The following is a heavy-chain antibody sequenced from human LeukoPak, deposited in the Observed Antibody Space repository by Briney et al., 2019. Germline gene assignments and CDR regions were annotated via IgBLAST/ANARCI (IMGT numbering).Heavy chain of an antibody. CDR1: GGPIIASY. Sequence: SETLSLTCAVSGGPIIASYWSWIRQPPGKGLEWIGYTHYSGTGNYNPSLKSRVTISIDTSKNRFSLRLTSETAADTAVYYCARVRFYDTTGYSTSYYLDYWGQGALVTVSS. D-gene: IGHD3-22*01. J-gene: IGHJ4*02. CDR2: THYSGTG. V-gene: IGHV4-59*01. CDR3: ARVRFYDTTGYSTSYYLDY.